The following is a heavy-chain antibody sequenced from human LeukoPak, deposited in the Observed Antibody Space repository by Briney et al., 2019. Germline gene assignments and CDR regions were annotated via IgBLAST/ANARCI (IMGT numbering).Heavy chain of an antibody. V-gene: IGHV3-30*04. D-gene: IGHD3-3*01. CDR2: ISYDGSNK. J-gene: IGHJ4*02. CDR1: GLTFSSYA. Sequence: GGSLRLSCAASGLTFSSYAMHWVRQAPGKGLEWVAVISYDGSNKYYADSVKGRFTISRDNSKNTLYLQMNSLRAEDTAVYSCARETAGYYDFWSGYYCLDYWGQGTLVTVSS. CDR3: ARETAGYYDFWSGYYCLDY.